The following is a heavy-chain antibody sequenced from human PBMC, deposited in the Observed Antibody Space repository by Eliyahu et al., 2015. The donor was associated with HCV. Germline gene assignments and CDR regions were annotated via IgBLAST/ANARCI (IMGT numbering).Heavy chain of an antibody. Sequence: EVQLLESGGGLVQPGGSLRLSCAASGFTFSSYAMSWVRQAPGKGLEWVSAISGSGGSTYYADSVKGRFTISRDNSKNTLYLQMNSLRAEDTAVYYCATSRRVLNAFDIWGQGTMVTVSS. CDR3: ATSRRVLNAFDI. V-gene: IGHV3-23*01. CDR2: ISGSGGST. J-gene: IGHJ3*02. CDR1: GFTFSSYA.